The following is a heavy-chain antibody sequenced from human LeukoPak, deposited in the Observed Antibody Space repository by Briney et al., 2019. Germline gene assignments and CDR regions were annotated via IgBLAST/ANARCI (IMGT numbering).Heavy chain of an antibody. V-gene: IGHV4-59*08. CDR2: ISYSGST. Sequence: SEILSLTCTVSGGSISGYYWSWIRQPPGKGLEWIGFISYSGSTDYNPSLKSRVTISVDTSKGQFSLNLTSVTAADTAVYYCARHYYDSSGYFYQDYWGQGTLVTVSS. CDR3: ARHYYDSSGYFYQDY. D-gene: IGHD3-22*01. J-gene: IGHJ4*02. CDR1: GGSISGYY.